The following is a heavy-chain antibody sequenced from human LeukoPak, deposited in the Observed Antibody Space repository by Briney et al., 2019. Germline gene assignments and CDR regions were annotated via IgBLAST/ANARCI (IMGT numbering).Heavy chain of an antibody. CDR1: GGTISSYA. V-gene: IGHV1-69*04. Sequence: GSSVKVSCKASGGTISSYAITWVRQAPGQGLEWMGRLIPIFGIANYAQKFQGRVSMTRDMSSSTVYMELSSLTSEDTAVYYCASDGIEGDYYYMDVWGRGTTVTVSS. J-gene: IGHJ6*03. CDR2: LIPIFGIA. D-gene: IGHD1-14*01. CDR3: ASDGIEGDYYYMDV.